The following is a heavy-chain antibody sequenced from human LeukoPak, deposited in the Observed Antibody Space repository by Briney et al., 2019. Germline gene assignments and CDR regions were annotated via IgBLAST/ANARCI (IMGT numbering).Heavy chain of an antibody. D-gene: IGHD4-11*01. J-gene: IGHJ6*03. Sequence: PGGSLRLSCAASGFIVSNTYMTWVRQAPGKGLEWVSVIHNDGSTYYAASVKGRFTISRDNSKNMLFLRMNSLRVEDTAVYFCARQRLQGHYYYMDVWGKGTTVTVSS. CDR2: IHNDGST. CDR1: GFIVSNTY. CDR3: ARQRLQGHYYYMDV. V-gene: IGHV3-53*01.